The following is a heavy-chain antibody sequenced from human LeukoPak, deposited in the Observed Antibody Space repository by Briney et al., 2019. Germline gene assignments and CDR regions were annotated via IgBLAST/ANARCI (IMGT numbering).Heavy chain of an antibody. V-gene: IGHV4-59*01. D-gene: IGHD2-2*01. Sequence: PSETLSLTCTVSGGSMSSYYWSWIRQPPGKGLEWIGYIYYSGSTKYNPSLKSRVTISVDTSKNQFSLKLSSVTAADTAVYYCVGGIVVVPAAMPKGHFTLDYWGQGTLVTVSS. J-gene: IGHJ4*02. CDR2: IYYSGST. CDR3: VGGIVVVPAAMPKGHFTLDY. CDR1: GGSMSSYY.